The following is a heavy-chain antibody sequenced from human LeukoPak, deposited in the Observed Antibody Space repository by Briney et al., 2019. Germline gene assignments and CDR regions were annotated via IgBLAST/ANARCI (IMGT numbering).Heavy chain of an antibody. D-gene: IGHD2-15*01. CDR3: ARGVVAAYYYMDV. CDR2: IYSSGST. J-gene: IGHJ6*03. CDR1: GGSISSYY. V-gene: IGHV4-4*07. Sequence: SETLSLTCTVSGGSISSYYWSWIRQPAGKGLEWIGRIYSSGSTTYNPSLKSRVTMSVDTSKNQFSLKATSVTAADTAVYYCARGVVAAYYYMDVWGKGTTVTVSS.